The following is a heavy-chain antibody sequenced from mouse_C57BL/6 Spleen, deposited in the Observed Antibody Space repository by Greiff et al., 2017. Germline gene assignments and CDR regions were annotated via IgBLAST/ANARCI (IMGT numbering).Heavy chain of an antibody. V-gene: IGHV1-72*01. CDR3: ARWDYAY. D-gene: IGHD2-13*01. Sequence: QVQLQQPGAELVKPGASVKLSCKASGYTFTSYWMHWVKQRPGRGLEWIGRIDPNSGGTKYNEKVKSKATLPVDKPSSTAYMQLSSVTSEDSAVYYCARWDYAYGGQGTLVTVSA. CDR2: IDPNSGGT. J-gene: IGHJ3*01. CDR1: GYTFTSYW.